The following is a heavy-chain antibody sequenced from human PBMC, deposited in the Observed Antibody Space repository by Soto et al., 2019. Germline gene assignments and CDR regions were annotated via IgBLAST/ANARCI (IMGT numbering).Heavy chain of an antibody. CDR1: GFTFSNYG. CDR3: ARAYYFGSGTSYTLYY. D-gene: IGHD3-10*01. J-gene: IGHJ4*02. CDR2: ISDDGVSK. V-gene: IGHV3-30*03. Sequence: GGSLRLSCAASGFTFSNYGMHWVRQAPGKGLEWVAAISDDGVSKYYADSVQGRFTISRDNSESAVFLQMNSLRPDDTALYLCARAYYFGSGTSYTLYYWGQGTQVTSPQ.